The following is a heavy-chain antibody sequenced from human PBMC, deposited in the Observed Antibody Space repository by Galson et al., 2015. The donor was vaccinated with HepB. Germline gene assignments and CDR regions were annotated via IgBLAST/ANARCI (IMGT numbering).Heavy chain of an antibody. CDR2: IKSKTDGGTT. J-gene: IGHJ2*01. V-gene: IGHV3-15*01. D-gene: IGHD3-10*01. CDR3: TTSMVRGVIFPSWYFDL. CDR1: GSTFSNAW. Sequence: SLRLSCAASGSTFSNAWMSWVRQAPGKGLEWVGRIKSKTDGGTTDYAAPVKGRFTISRDDSKNTLYLQMNSLKTEDTAVYYCTTSMVRGVIFPSWYFDLWGRGTLVTVSS.